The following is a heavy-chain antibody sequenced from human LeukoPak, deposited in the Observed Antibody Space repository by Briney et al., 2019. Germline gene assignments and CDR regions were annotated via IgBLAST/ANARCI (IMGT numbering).Heavy chain of an antibody. CDR2: NNHSGST. J-gene: IGHJ4*02. CDR3: ASSRIVVVVAATRKEPFDY. CDR1: GGSFSGYY. Sequence: SETLSLTCAVYGGSFSGYYWSWIRQPPGKGLEWIGENNHSGSTNYNPSLKSRVTISVDTSKNQFSLKLSSVTAADTAVYYCASSRIVVVVAATRKEPFDYWGQGTLVTVSS. D-gene: IGHD2-15*01. V-gene: IGHV4-34*01.